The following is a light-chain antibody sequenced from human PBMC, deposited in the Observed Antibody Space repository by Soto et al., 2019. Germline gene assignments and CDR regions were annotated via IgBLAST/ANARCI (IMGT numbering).Light chain of an antibody. V-gene: IGKV3-15*01. J-gene: IGKJ2*01. Sequence: EIVMTQSPATLSVSPGGSATLSCRASQHVSSNFAWYRQKPGQAPTLLIYRASTRAPGIPARFSGSGSGTEGTLTISSLQSEDFAVYYCQQYNNWPYTFGQGTKLEIK. CDR1: QHVSSN. CDR2: RAS. CDR3: QQYNNWPYT.